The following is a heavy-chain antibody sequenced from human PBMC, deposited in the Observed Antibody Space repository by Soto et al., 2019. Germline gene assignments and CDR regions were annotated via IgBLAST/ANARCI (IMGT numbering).Heavy chain of an antibody. J-gene: IGHJ6*03. CDR3: ARDADPNYGPYYYMDV. V-gene: IGHV3-33*01. CDR1: GFTFSSYG. D-gene: IGHD4-17*01. Sequence: PGGSLRLSCAASGFTFSSYGMHWVRQAPGKGLEWVAVIWYDGSNKYYADSVKGRFTISRDNSKNTLYLQMNSLRAEDTAVYYCARDADPNYGPYYYMDVWGKGTTVTVSS. CDR2: IWYDGSNK.